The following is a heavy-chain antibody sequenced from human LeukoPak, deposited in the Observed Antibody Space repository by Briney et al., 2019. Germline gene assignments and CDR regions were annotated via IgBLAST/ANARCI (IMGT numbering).Heavy chain of an antibody. J-gene: IGHJ4*02. CDR2: IIPILGIA. CDR1: GGTFSSCA. D-gene: IGHD3-10*01. Sequence: SVKVSCKASGGTFSSCAISWVRQAPGQGLEWMGRIIPILGIANYAQKFQGRVTITADKSTSTAYMELSSLRSEDTAVYYCARDWFMVRGVIPYFDYWGQGTLVTVSS. CDR3: ARDWFMVRGVIPYFDY. V-gene: IGHV1-69*04.